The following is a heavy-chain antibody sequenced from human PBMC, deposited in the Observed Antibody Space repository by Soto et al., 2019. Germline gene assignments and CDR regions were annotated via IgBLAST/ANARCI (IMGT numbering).Heavy chain of an antibody. V-gene: IGHV4-31*03. CDR1: GGSISSGDYF. J-gene: IGHJ5*01. Sequence: QVQLQESGPGLVKPSQTLSLTCTVSGGSISSGDYFWSWIRQYQGKGLEWIGYIYYSGSTYYNPSLXPXXTISLDTSKSQFSLKLSSMTAADTAVYYCARGRALYSNYDSWGQGTLVTVSS. CDR3: ARGRALYSNYDS. D-gene: IGHD4-4*01. CDR2: IYYSGST.